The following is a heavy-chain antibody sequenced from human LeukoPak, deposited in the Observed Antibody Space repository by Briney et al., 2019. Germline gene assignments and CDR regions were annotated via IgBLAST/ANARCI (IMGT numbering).Heavy chain of an antibody. Sequence: SETLSLTCTVSGDSISSSSYYWGWIRQPPGKGLEWIGSIYYSGSTYYNPSLKSRVTISVDTSKNQFSLKLSSVTAADTAVYYCARCIVVVPAASFDYWGQGTLVTVSS. V-gene: IGHV4-39*01. CDR3: ARCIVVVPAASFDY. CDR1: GDSISSSSYY. J-gene: IGHJ4*02. CDR2: IYYSGST. D-gene: IGHD2-2*01.